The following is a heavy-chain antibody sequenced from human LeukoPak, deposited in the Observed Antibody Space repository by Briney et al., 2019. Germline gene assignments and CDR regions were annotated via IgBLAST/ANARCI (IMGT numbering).Heavy chain of an antibody. CDR3: AGHRAVGATAILGAFDI. D-gene: IGHD5-24*01. Sequence: SETLSLTCTVSGGSISRSYWSWIRQPPGKGLEWIGYIYYTETTNYNPSLKSRVTISVDTSKKQFSLKVTSVTAADTAVYYCAGHRAVGATAILGAFDIWGQGTMVTVSS. CDR2: IYYTETT. V-gene: IGHV4-59*08. J-gene: IGHJ3*02. CDR1: GGSISRSY.